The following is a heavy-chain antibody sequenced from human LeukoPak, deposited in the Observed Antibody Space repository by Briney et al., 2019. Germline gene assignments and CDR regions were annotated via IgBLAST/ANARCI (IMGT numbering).Heavy chain of an antibody. CDR2: ISYDGSNK. Sequence: GGSLRLSCAASGFTFSSYAMHWVRQAPGKGLEWVAVISYDGSNKYYADSVKGRFTISRDNSKNTLYLQMNSLRAEDTAVYYCARSGEDYYDSSGSNWFDPWGQGTLVTVSS. D-gene: IGHD3-22*01. J-gene: IGHJ5*02. CDR3: ARSGEDYYDSSGSNWFDP. CDR1: GFTFSSYA. V-gene: IGHV3-30*04.